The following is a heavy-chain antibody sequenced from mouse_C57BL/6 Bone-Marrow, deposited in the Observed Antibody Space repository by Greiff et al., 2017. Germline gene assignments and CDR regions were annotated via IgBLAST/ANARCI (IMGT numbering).Heavy chain of an antibody. J-gene: IGHJ4*01. V-gene: IGHV3-8*01. D-gene: IGHD2-4*01. CDR3: ARLIYYDYDEDAMDY. CDR1: GYSITSDY. CDR2: ISYSGST. Sequence: EVHLVESGPGLAKPSQTLSLTCSVTGYSITSDYWNWIRKFPGNKLEYMGYISYSGSTYYNPSLKSRISITRDTSKNQYYLQLNSVTTEDTATYYCARLIYYDYDEDAMDYWGQGTSVTVSS.